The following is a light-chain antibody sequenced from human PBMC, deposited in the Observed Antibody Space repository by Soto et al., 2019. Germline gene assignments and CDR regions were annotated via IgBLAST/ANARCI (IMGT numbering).Light chain of an antibody. CDR1: QAMNTY. V-gene: IGKV1-9*01. CDR3: QQRSNGTTIT. CDR2: GAS. J-gene: IGKJ5*01. Sequence: QITKSPSILSSSSRGKIPISCRCSQAMNTYIAWYQQRPGAAPKLLVYGASTLYTGVPSRFSGSESGAVFTLTISSREPEDAAGYYCQQRSNGTTITFGQGTRLEI.